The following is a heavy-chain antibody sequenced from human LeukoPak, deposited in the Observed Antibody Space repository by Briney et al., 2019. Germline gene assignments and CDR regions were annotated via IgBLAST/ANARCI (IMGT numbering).Heavy chain of an antibody. CDR3: AKSPLDSYGNIYYFDY. V-gene: IGHV3-23*01. J-gene: IGHJ4*02. CDR2: ISNSGGNT. Sequence: GSLRLSCAASGFTFSTYAMSWVRQAPGKGLEWVSAISNSGGNTYYADSVKGHFTISRDNSKNTLYLQMNSLGAEDTAVYYCAKSPLDSYGNIYYFDYWGQGTLVTVSS. CDR1: GFTFSTYA. D-gene: IGHD5-18*01.